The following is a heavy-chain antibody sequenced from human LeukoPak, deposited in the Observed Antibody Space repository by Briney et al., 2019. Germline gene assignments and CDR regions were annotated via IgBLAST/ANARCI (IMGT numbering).Heavy chain of an antibody. D-gene: IGHD2-15*01. CDR1: GGSISSYY. CDR3: ARGWPALPA. J-gene: IGHJ5*02. V-gene: IGHV4-59*01. CDR2: IYYSGST. Sequence: SETLSLTCTVSGGSISSYYWSWIRQPPGKGLEWIGYIYYSGSTNYNPSPKSRVTISVNTSKNQFSLKLSSVTAADTAVYYWARGWPALPAWGQGTLVTVSS.